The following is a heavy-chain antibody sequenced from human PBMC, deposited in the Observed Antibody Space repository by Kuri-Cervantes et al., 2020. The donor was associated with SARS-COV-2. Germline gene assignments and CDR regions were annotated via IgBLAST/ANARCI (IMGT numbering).Heavy chain of an antibody. CDR3: AREAYSIAMAGVGPDYYYGMDV. CDR2: TYYRSKWYN. J-gene: IGHJ6*02. Sequence: SETLSLTCAISGDSVSSNSAAWNWIRQPPSRGLEWLGRTYYRSKWYNDYAVSVKSRITINPDTSKNQFSLQLNSVTPEDTAVYYCAREAYSIAMAGVGPDYYYGMDVWGQGTTVTVSS. D-gene: IGHD6-19*01. V-gene: IGHV6-1*01. CDR1: GDSVSSNSAA.